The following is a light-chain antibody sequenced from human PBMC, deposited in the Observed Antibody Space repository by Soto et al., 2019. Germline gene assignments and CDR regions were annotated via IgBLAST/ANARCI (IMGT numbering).Light chain of an antibody. J-gene: IGKJ4*01. CDR2: DAS. Sequence: PGERATLSCRASQSLDNYLAWYQHKPGQAPRLLIYDASTRATDIPPRFSGSGSGTDFTLTISSLEPEDFAVYYCQQRGHWPSFGGGTKVEIK. V-gene: IGKV3-11*01. CDR1: QSLDNY. CDR3: QQRGHWPS.